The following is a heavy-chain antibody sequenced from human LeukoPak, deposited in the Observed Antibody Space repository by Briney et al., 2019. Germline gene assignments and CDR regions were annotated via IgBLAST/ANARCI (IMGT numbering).Heavy chain of an antibody. D-gene: IGHD2-2*02. J-gene: IGHJ6*03. CDR2: ISSSSSYI. CDR1: GFTFSSYS. CDR3: ARAINHCSSTSCYSYYYYYMDV. V-gene: IGHV3-21*01. Sequence: PGGSLRLSCAASGFTFSSYSMNWVRQAPGKGLEWVSSISSSSSYIYYADSVKGRFTISRDNAKNSLYLQMNSLRAEDTAVYYCARAINHCSSTSCYSYYYYYMDVWGKGTTVTVSS.